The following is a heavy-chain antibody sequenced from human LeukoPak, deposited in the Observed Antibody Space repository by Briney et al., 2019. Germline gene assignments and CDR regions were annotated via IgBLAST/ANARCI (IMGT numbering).Heavy chain of an antibody. V-gene: IGHV4-38-2*02. CDR2: IYHSGST. J-gene: IGHJ4*02. D-gene: IGHD6-13*01. Sequence: SETLSLTCTVSGYSISSGYYWGWIRQPPGKGLEWIGSIYHSGSTYYNPSLKSRVTISVDTSKNKFSLKLSSVTAADTAVYYCAKLVRRGYFDYWGQGPLVTVSS. CDR1: GYSISSGYY. CDR3: AKLVRRGYFDY.